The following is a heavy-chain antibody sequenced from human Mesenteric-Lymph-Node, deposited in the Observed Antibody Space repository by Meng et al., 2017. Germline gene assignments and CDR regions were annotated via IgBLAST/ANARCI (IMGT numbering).Heavy chain of an antibody. Sequence: GGSLRLSCTASGFTFGDYAMSWFRQAPGKGPEWVANIKQDGSVENYVDSVKGRFTISRDNAKSSLYLQMNSLRAEDTAVYYCARVTSGTRAFDVWGQGTMVTVSS. CDR2: IKQDGSVE. CDR3: ARVTSGTRAFDV. J-gene: IGHJ3*01. V-gene: IGHV3-7*01. CDR1: GFTFGDYA.